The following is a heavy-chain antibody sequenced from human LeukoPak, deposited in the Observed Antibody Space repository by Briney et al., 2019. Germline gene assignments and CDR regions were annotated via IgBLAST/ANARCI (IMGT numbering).Heavy chain of an antibody. J-gene: IGHJ4*02. Sequence: PSETLSLTCTVSGGSISSSSYYWGWIRQPPGKGLEWIGSIYYSGSTYYNPSLKSRVTISVDTSKNQFSLKLSSVTAADTAVYYCARVKVVSGYYPKYYFDYWGQGTLVTVSS. CDR2: IYYSGST. V-gene: IGHV4-39*07. CDR3: ARVKVVSGYYPKYYFDY. CDR1: GGSISSSSYY. D-gene: IGHD3-22*01.